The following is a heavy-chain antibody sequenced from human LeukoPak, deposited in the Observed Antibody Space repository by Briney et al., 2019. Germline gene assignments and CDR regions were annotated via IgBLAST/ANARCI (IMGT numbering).Heavy chain of an antibody. D-gene: IGHD3-22*01. Sequence: GESLKISCKGSGYSFTNYRIGWVRQMPGKGLEWMGIIYPGDSDTKYSPSFQGQVTISAHKSISTAYLQWSSLKASDTAMYYCARHVDDSSGYYYRTMYYFDYWGQGTLVTVSS. J-gene: IGHJ4*02. CDR2: IYPGDSDT. V-gene: IGHV5-51*01. CDR3: ARHVDDSSGYYYRTMYYFDY. CDR1: GYSFTNYR.